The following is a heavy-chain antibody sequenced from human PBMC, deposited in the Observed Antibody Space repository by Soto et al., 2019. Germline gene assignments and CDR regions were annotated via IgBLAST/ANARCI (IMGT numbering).Heavy chain of an antibody. CDR2: IYWDEDK. CDR1: GFSLTSSGVG. D-gene: IGHD2-15*01. Sequence: GSGPTLVNPTQTLTLTCTFSGFSLTSSGVGVGWIRQPPGKALEWLGIIYWDEDKRYSPSLKSRLTITKDTSKNQVVLKMTYMDPVDTAKYYCGHSGGYRIIDYWGQGILVTVSS. CDR3: GHSGGYRIIDY. J-gene: IGHJ4*01. V-gene: IGHV2-5*02.